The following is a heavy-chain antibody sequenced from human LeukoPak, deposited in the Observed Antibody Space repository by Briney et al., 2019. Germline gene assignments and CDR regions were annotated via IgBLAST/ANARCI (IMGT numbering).Heavy chain of an antibody. CDR1: GGSISSGGYS. Sequence: PSETLSLTCAVSGGSISSGGYSWSWIRQPPGKGLEWIGYIYHSGSTYYNPSLKSRVTISVDRSKNQFSLKLSSVTAADTAVYYCAREEAAGTGSFDIWGQGTMVTVSS. D-gene: IGHD6-13*01. CDR3: AREEAAGTGSFDI. CDR2: IYHSGST. J-gene: IGHJ3*02. V-gene: IGHV4-30-2*01.